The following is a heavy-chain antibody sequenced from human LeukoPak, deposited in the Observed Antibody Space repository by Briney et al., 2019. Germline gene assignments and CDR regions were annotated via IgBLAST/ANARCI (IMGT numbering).Heavy chain of an antibody. Sequence: GGSLRLSCAASEFTVSSNYMSWVRQVPGKGLEWVSVTYSGGSTYYADFVKGRFTISRDNSKNTLYLQMNSLRAEDTAVYYCARVVPHNQAFDYWGQGTLVTVSS. D-gene: IGHD1-14*01. CDR3: ARVVPHNQAFDY. J-gene: IGHJ4*02. V-gene: IGHV3-53*01. CDR1: EFTVSSNY. CDR2: TYSGGST.